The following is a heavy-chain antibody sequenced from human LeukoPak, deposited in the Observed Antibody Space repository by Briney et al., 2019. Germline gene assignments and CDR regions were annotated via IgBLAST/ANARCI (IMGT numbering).Heavy chain of an antibody. CDR2: INSDGSST. CDR3: ARDLGVGATVDY. CDR1: GFTFSSYW. Sequence: GGYLRLSCAASGFTFSSYWMHWVRQAPEKGLVWVSRINSDGSSTSYADSVKGRFTISRDNAKNTLYLQMNSLRAEDTAVYYCARDLGVGATVDYWGQGTLVTVSS. J-gene: IGHJ4*02. D-gene: IGHD1-26*01. V-gene: IGHV3-74*01.